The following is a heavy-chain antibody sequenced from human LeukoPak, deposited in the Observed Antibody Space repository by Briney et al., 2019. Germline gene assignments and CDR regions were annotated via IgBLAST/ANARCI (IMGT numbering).Heavy chain of an antibody. V-gene: IGHV4-34*01. J-gene: IGHJ4*02. CDR2: INHSGTT. CDR1: GGSFSGYY. D-gene: IGHD6-13*01. Sequence: SETLSLTCAVYGGSFSGYYWGWIRQPPGKGLEWIGEINHSGTTNYNPSLKSRVTISIDMSKNQFSLNPISVTAADTAVYYCARGGVWQLAHFDYWGQGTLVTVSS. CDR3: ARGGVWQLAHFDY.